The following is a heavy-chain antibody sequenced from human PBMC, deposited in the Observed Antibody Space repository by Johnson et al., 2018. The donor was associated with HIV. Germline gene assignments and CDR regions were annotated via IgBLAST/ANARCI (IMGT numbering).Heavy chain of an antibody. CDR2: IYSGGST. V-gene: IGHV3-66*02. CDR1: GFTVSSNY. CDR3: ARGNLYYSTDAFDI. Sequence: VQLVESGGGLVQPGGSLRLSCAASGFTVSSNYMSWVRQAPGKGLEWVSVIYSGGSTYFADSVKGRFTISRDNSKNSLYLQMNSLRAEDTAVYYCARGNLYYSTDAFDIWGQGTMVTVSS. J-gene: IGHJ3*02. D-gene: IGHD3-10*01.